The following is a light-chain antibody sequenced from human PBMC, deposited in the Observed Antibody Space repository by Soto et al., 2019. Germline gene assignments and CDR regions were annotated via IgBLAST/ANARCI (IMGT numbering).Light chain of an antibody. CDR1: QSISNF. CDR2: AAS. V-gene: IGKV1-39*01. CDR3: QQSYTTPYT. Sequence: DFQMTQSPSSLSASVGDRVTITCRASQSISNFLNWYQQKPGKAPELLIYAASSLHSGVPSRFSGSGSGTNFTLTISSLQPEDFATYSCQQSYTTPYTFGQGTKLEIK. J-gene: IGKJ2*01.